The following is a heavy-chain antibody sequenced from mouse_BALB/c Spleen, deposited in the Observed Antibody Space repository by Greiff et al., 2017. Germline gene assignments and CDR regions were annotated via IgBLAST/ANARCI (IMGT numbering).Heavy chain of an antibody. CDR3: ARGRPSSYYFDD. CDR1: GFTFSSYA. J-gene: IGHJ2*01. V-gene: IGHV5-6-5*01. Sequence: EVQRVESGGGLVKPGGSLKLSCAASGFTFSSYAMSWVRQTPEKRLEWVASISSGGSTYYPDSVKGRFTISRDNARNILYLQMSSLRSEDTAMYYCARGRPSSYYFDDWGQGTTLTVSS. D-gene: IGHD1-1*01. CDR2: ISSGGST.